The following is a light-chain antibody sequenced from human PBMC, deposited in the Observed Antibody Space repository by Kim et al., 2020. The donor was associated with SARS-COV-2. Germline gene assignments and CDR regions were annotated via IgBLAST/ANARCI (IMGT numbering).Light chain of an antibody. J-gene: IGKJ3*01. Sequence: ESVLTQSPGTLSVSPGERATLSCRASQTVSSSYLAWYQQKPGQAPRLLIYGATSRATGVPDRFSGSGSGTDFTLTISRLEPEDFAVYYCQQYGGSPLFTFGPGTKVDIK. CDR2: GAT. CDR3: QQYGGSPLFT. V-gene: IGKV3-20*01. CDR1: QTVSSSY.